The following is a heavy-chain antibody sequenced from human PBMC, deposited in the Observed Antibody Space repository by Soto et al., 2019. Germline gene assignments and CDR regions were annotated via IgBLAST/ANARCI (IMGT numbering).Heavy chain of an antibody. Sequence: SETLSLTCTVSCGSISSGPYSWGWIRQPPGKGLEWIGTFYYSGSTYYNPSLESRVTISVDTSKNQFSLKVSSVTAADTAVYYCARLGGYCSSTSCYGYYGMDVWGQGTTVT. CDR1: CGSISSGPYS. J-gene: IGHJ6*02. CDR3: ARLGGYCSSTSCYGYYGMDV. CDR2: FYYSGST. D-gene: IGHD2-2*01. V-gene: IGHV4-39*01.